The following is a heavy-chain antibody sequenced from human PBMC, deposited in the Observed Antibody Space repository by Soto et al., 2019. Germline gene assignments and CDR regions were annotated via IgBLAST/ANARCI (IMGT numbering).Heavy chain of an antibody. Sequence: SPTLSLTCAVYGGSFSGYYWSWIRQPPGKGLEWIGEINHSGSTNYNPSLKSRVTISVDTSKNQFSLKLSSVTAADTAVYYCARFLGIAARPLVSGFDPWGQGTLVTVSS. V-gene: IGHV4-34*01. J-gene: IGHJ5*02. D-gene: IGHD6-6*01. CDR1: GGSFSGYY. CDR2: INHSGST. CDR3: ARFLGIAARPLVSGFDP.